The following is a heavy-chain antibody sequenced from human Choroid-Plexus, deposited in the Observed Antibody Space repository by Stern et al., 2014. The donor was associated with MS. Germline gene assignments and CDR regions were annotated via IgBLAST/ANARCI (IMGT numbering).Heavy chain of an antibody. D-gene: IGHD2/OR15-2a*01. CDR2: VSYDGRNK. CDR1: GFTFGSCA. Sequence: VQLVESGGGVVQPGRPLRLSCVASGFTFGSCAMHWVRQAPGKGLECVPGVSYDGRNKYYADSVKGRFTISRDNSQNTLYMQMSSLRPEDTAVYYCAKDRQYLTYFFDHWGQGSLVTVSS. J-gene: IGHJ5*02. CDR3: AKDRQYLTYFFDH. V-gene: IGHV3-30*18.